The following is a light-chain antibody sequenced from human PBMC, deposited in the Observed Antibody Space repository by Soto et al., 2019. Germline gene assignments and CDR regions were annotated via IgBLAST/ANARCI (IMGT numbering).Light chain of an antibody. CDR1: QSITTY. J-gene: IGKJ4*01. CDR2: AAS. CDR3: QQNFSPLLT. Sequence: DIQMTQSPSSLSASVGDRVTISCRAGQSITTYSNWFQQKPGKAPKLLIGAASTLQSGVPSRFSGSGSGTEFTLTINTLQPEDSATYFCQQNFSPLLTFGGGTKLEI. V-gene: IGKV1-39*01.